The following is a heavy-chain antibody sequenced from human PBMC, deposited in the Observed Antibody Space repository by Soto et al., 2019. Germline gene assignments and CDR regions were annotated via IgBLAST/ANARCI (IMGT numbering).Heavy chain of an antibody. CDR2: IIPIFGTG. D-gene: IGHD6-13*01. J-gene: IGHJ4*02. CDR3: EYTRMVWIAAAVPFDC. V-gene: IGHV1-69*13. Sequence: ASVKVSCKASGGTFSSYAISWLRQAPGQGLEWMGGIIPIFGTGNYAQKFQGRVTITSDESTSTAYIELSSLRSEGTAVYYGEYTRMVWIAAAVPFDCSGQGTMVTVSS. CDR1: GGTFSSYA.